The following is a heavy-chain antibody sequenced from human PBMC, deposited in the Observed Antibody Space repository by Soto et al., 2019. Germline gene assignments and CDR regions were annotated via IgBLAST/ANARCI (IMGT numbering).Heavy chain of an antibody. CDR1: GYSISSNNW. CDR3: ARTWGSTNDY. Sequence: SETLSLTCTVSGYSISSNNWWNWVRQTPGKGLDWIGEIHPRGDFNYHPSLESRVTISVDTSKNQFSLKLSSVTAADTAVYYCARTWGSTNDYWGRGTLVTVSS. J-gene: IGHJ4*02. CDR2: IHPRGDF. D-gene: IGHD3-16*01. V-gene: IGHV4-4*02.